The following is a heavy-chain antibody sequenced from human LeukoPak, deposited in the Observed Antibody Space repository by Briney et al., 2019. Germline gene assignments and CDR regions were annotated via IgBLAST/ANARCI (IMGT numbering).Heavy chain of an antibody. J-gene: IGHJ6*04. Sequence: PSETLSVTCTVSGYSINSGYFWGWIRQPPGKGLEYIGTIFHSETTYYNPSLKSRVTISLDTSTNDFSLKLSSVTAADTAVYYCARALRSGSNYFFYGMDVWGKGTTVTVSS. V-gene: IGHV4-38-2*02. CDR3: ARALRSGSNYFFYGMDV. CDR1: GYSINSGYF. D-gene: IGHD3-10*01. CDR2: IFHSETT.